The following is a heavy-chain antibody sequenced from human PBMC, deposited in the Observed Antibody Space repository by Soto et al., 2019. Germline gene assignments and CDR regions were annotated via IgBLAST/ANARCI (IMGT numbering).Heavy chain of an antibody. CDR2: IYYSGST. V-gene: IGHV4-31*01. J-gene: IGHJ4*02. Sequence: QVQLQESGPGLVKPSQTLSLTCTVSGGSISSGGYYWSWIRQHPGKGLEWIGYIYYSGSTYYTPSLQRQVPXSXDXSKNPSSLKWRSVTAAETAMYACARGPAGSGSYWDYWGQGTLVTVSS. CDR3: ARGPAGSGSYWDY. D-gene: IGHD3-10*01. CDR1: GGSISSGGYY.